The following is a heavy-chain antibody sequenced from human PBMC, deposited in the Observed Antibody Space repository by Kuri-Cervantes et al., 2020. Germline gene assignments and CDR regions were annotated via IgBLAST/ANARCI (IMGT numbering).Heavy chain of an antibody. V-gene: IGHV3-15*01. D-gene: IGHD5-12*01. Sequence: VLLRLYCAASGFTFSKAWMNWVRQAPGKGLEWVGRIKSKTDGGTTDYATPVKGRFTISRDDSENTVDLQMTGLEIEDTAVYYCTKYSGNYKNDAFDIWGQGTMVTVSS. J-gene: IGHJ3*02. CDR1: GFTFSKAW. CDR3: TKYSGNYKNDAFDI. CDR2: IKSKTDGGTT.